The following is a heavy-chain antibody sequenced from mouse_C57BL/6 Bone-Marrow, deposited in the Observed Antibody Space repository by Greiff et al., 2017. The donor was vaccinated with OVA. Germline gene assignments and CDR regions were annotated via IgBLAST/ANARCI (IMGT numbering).Heavy chain of an antibody. Sequence: DVKLVESGGGLVKPGGSLKLSCAASGFTFSSYTMSWVRQTPEKRLEWVATISGGGGNTYYPDSVKGRFTISRDNAKNTLYLQMSSLRSEDTALYYCAREKVYSQSFAYWGQGTLVTVSA. CDR2: ISGGGGNT. V-gene: IGHV5-9*01. CDR1: GFTFSSYT. J-gene: IGHJ3*01. CDR3: AREKVYSQSFAY. D-gene: IGHD2-12*01.